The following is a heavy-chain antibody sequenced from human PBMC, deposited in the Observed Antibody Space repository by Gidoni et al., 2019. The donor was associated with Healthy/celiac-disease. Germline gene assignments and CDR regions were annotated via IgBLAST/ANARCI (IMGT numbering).Heavy chain of an antibody. J-gene: IGHJ6*03. CDR1: GYTFTSYG. CDR2: ISAYNGNT. V-gene: IGHV1-18*01. Sequence: QVQLVQSGAEVKKPGASVKVSCKASGYTFTSYGISWVRQAPGQGLEWMGWISAYNGNTNYAQKLQGRVTMTTDTSTSTAYMELRSLRSDDTAVYYCAREYSSSSAGTVYYYYYMDVWGKGTTVTVSS. D-gene: IGHD6-6*01. CDR3: AREYSSSSAGTVYYYYYMDV.